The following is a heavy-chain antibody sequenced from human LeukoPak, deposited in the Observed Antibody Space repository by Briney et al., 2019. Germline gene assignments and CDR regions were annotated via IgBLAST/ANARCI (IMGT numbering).Heavy chain of an antibody. V-gene: IGHV4-4*02. D-gene: IGHD3-22*01. CDR2: IHHSGST. J-gene: IGHJ3*02. CDR1: GGSISRNNW. Sequence: SETLSLTCAVSGGSISRNNWWSWVRQPPGKGLEWIGEIHHSGSTNYNPSLKSRVTMSVDKSKNQFSLKLNSVTAADTAVYYSTSHYYDSSGSDAFDIWGQGTMVTVSS. CDR3: TSHYYDSSGSDAFDI.